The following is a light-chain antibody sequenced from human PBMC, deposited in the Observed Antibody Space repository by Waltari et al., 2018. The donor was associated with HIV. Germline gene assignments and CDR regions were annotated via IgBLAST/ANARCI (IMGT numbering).Light chain of an antibody. CDR1: NSHIGSNL. J-gene: IGLJ2*01. Sequence: QSVLTQAPSASGTPGHRVTISCSGTNSHIGSNLVYWYQQVPGGAPKLLIYRNNQRPSGVPDRFSGSKSVTSASLAISGLRSEDEADYYCAAWDDSLSGLVFGGRTKLTVL. V-gene: IGLV1-47*01. CDR3: AAWDDSLSGLV. CDR2: RNN.